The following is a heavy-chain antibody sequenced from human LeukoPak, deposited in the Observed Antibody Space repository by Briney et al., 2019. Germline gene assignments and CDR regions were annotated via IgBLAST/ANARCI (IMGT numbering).Heavy chain of an antibody. CDR3: AMESRIAVAAIDY. V-gene: IGHV3-9*01. CDR1: GITFDEYA. J-gene: IGHJ4*02. D-gene: IGHD6-19*01. Sequence: GGSLRLSCAASGITFDEYAMNWVRQAPGKGLEWVSNINWNTGVIVYADSVKGRFTVSRDNAKTFLFLLMNSLRAEDTALYYCAMESRIAVAAIDYWGQGTLVTVSS. CDR2: INWNTGVI.